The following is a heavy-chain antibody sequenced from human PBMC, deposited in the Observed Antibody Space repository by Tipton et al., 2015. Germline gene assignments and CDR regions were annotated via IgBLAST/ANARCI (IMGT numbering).Heavy chain of an antibody. Sequence: TLSLTCTVSGGSISRYYWSWIRQPPGKGLEWIAYIYYSGSTKHNPSLKSRVTMAIDTSKNQFSLKLSSVTAADTAVYYCAEARPGFYYGMDVWGQGTTVTVSS. CDR3: AEARPGFYYGMDV. V-gene: IGHV4-59*03. D-gene: IGHD3-10*01. CDR2: IYYSGST. J-gene: IGHJ6*02. CDR1: GGSISRYY.